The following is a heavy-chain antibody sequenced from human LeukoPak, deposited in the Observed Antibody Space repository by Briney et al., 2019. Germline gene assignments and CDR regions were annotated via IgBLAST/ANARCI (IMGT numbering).Heavy chain of an antibody. CDR3: AKNGGPHGMDV. V-gene: IGHV3-7*01. Sequence: KHDGSETNYVDSVEGRFTISRDNAKNSLHLQMNSLRVEDTAVYYCAKNGGPHGMDVWGQGTTVTASS. CDR2: KHDGSET. J-gene: IGHJ6*02. D-gene: IGHD3-16*01.